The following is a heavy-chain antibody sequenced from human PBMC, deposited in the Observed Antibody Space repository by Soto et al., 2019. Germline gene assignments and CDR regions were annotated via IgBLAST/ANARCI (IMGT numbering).Heavy chain of an antibody. J-gene: IGHJ3*02. CDR1: GCSISSFY. V-gene: IGHV4-4*07. CDR2: IYTSGTT. D-gene: IGHD6-6*01. Sequence: QVQLQESSPGLVKPSATLSLTCSVSGCSISSFYWNWIRQPAGKGLERIRRIYTSGTTTHDPSLTTRVIMSIAASKSPFSLKLSSVTAADTAVYFGAISPSTSSIGTFDSWGQGPMVTVSS. CDR3: AISPSTSSIGTFDS.